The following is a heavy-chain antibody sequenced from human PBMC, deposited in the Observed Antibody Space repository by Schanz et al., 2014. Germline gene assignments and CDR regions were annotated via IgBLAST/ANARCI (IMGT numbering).Heavy chain of an antibody. CDR3: ARFLARYQYYGVDV. CDR2: ISGSSIHK. D-gene: IGHD3-3*01. CDR1: GFTVNNYA. V-gene: IGHV3-48*04. Sequence: EVQLLESGGGLVQPGGSLRLSCTVSGFTVNNYAMNWVRQAPGRGLEWVSHISGSSIHKNYADSVKGRFSISRDNGETSVYLQINSLRVEDTAVYYCARFLARYQYYGVDVWGQGTTVIVSS. J-gene: IGHJ6*02.